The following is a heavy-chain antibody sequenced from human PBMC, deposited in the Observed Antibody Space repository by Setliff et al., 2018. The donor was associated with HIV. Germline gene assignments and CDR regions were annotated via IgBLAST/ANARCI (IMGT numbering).Heavy chain of an antibody. D-gene: IGHD3-22*01. CDR3: ARAEGYYDNSVNTGRYYYYYMDV. J-gene: IGHJ6*03. CDR2: IYYSGGT. V-gene: IGHV4-31*03. CDR1: DGSISSGNYY. Sequence: PSETLSLTCTVSDGSISSGNYYWSWIRQLPGKGLEWIGYIYYSGGTYYNPSLKSRVTTSVDTSKNQFSLKMTSVTAADTAVSYCARAEGYYDNSVNTGRYYYYYMDVWGKGTTVTVSS.